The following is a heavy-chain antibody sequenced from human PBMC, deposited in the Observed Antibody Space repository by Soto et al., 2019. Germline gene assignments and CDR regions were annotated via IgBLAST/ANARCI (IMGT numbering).Heavy chain of an antibody. CDR3: ARLPSIINYPMGV. V-gene: IGHV4-31*03. J-gene: IGHJ6*02. CDR2: IYYTGRT. CDR1: GGSINSAGYY. D-gene: IGHD3-10*01. Sequence: QVQLQESGPGLVKPSQTLSLTCIVSGGSINSAGYYWSWVRQHPGKGLEWIGNIYYTGRTYYNPSLKSRVSMEVDTSTNHFSLTLRSLTSADTAVYFCARLPSIINYPMGVWGLGTTVTVSS.